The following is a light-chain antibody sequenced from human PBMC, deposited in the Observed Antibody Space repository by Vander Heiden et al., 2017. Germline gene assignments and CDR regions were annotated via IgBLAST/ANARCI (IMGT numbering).Light chain of an antibody. CDR1: KSGDKY. J-gene: IGLJ2*01. V-gene: IGLV3-1*01. Sequence: SSELTQPPSVSLSPGQTASITSSGDKSGDKYACWYQSKPGQSPVPVLYQDCTLPSGIPERFSGSNNGNTATMTSRGTQAMDEADYYCQAWDSSYVVFGGGTKLTVL. CDR3: QAWDSSYVV. CDR2: QDC.